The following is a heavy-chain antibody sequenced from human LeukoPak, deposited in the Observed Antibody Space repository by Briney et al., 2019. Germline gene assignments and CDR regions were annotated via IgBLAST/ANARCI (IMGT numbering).Heavy chain of an antibody. V-gene: IGHV3-74*01. J-gene: IGHJ5*02. CDR1: GFTFSSYW. D-gene: IGHD2-15*01. CDR3: TRRVSTTRWFDP. Sequence: GGSLRLSCAASGFTFSSYWMHWVRQAPGKGLVWVSRIKSDGSTTNYANSVKGRFTISRDNAENTLYLQMNSLRVEDTAVYYCTRRVSTTRWFDPWGQGTLVTVSS. CDR2: IKSDGSTT.